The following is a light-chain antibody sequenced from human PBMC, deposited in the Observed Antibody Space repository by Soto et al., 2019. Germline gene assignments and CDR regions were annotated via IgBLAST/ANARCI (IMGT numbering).Light chain of an antibody. V-gene: IGLV3-21*04. J-gene: IGLJ2*01. Sequence: SYELTQPPSVSVAPGKTARITCGGNNIGSKSVHWYQQKPGQAPVMVIYYESDRPSGIPGRFSGSNSGNTATLTISRVEAGDEADYYCQVWDSSSDHVVFGGGTKVTVL. CDR1: NIGSKS. CDR2: YES. CDR3: QVWDSSSDHVV.